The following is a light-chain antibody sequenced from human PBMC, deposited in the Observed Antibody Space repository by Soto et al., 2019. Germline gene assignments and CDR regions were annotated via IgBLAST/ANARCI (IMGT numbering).Light chain of an antibody. J-gene: IGLJ2*01. CDR3: SSYTTSSTLV. V-gene: IGLV2-18*02. Sequence: QSALTQPPSVSGSPGQSVTISCTGTSSDIGSYNRVSWYQQRPGTAPKLMVYVVSIRPSGVPDRFSGSKSGNTASLIISGLQAEDEADYYCSSYTTSSTLVFGGGTKLTVL. CDR2: VVS. CDR1: SSDIGSYNR.